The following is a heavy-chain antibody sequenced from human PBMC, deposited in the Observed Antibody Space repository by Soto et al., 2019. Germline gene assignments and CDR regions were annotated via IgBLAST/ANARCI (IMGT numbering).Heavy chain of an antibody. CDR1: GYTFTSYA. V-gene: IGHV1-3*01. D-gene: IGHD2-2*01. J-gene: IGHJ4*02. CDR2: INAGNGNT. CDR3: ASDFFGYCSSTSCYRTYYFDY. Sequence: QVQLVKSGAEVKKPGASVKVSCKASGYTFTSYAMHWVRQAPGHRLEWMGWINAGNGNTKYSQKFQGRVTITRDTSASTAYMELSSLRSEDTAVYYCASDFFGYCSSTSCYRTYYFDYWGQGTLVTVSS.